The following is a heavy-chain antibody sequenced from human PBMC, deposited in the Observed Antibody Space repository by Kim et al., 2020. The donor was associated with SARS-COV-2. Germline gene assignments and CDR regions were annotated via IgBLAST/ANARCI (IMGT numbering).Heavy chain of an antibody. CDR2: INHSGST. V-gene: IGHV4-34*01. J-gene: IGHJ4*01. Sequence: SETLSLTCAVYGGSFSGYYWSWIRQPPGKGLEWIGEINHSGSTNYNPSLKSRVTISVDTSKNQFSLKLSSVTAADTAVYYCARGFFNYDILTGYYFYFD. D-gene: IGHD3-9*01. CDR3: ARGFFNYDILTGYYFYFD. CDR1: GGSFSGYY.